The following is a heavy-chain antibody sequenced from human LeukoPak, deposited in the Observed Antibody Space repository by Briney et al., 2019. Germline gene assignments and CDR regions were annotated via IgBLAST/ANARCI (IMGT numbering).Heavy chain of an antibody. CDR1: GYTFTSYD. CDR3: ARDLDQYNGRFGGFGHGF. V-gene: IGHV1-18*01. CDR2: ISAYNGNT. J-gene: IGHJ4*02. Sequence: ASVKVSCKASGYTFTSYDINWVRQATGQGLEWMGWISAYNGNTNYAQSLQGRVTMTTDTSTSTVYMEMRSLTSDDTAVYYCARDLDQYNGRFGGFGHGFWGQGTLVTVSS. D-gene: IGHD3-10*01.